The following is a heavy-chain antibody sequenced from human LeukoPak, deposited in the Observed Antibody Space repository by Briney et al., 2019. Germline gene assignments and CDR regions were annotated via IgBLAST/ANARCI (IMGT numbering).Heavy chain of an antibody. J-gene: IGHJ4*02. D-gene: IGHD3-3*01. Sequence: ASVKVSCKASGYTFTSYGISWVRQAPGQGLEWMGWISAYNGNTNYAQKLQGRVTMTTDTSTSTAYMELNSLRSDDTAVYYCSTAFGVVDFDYWGQGTLVTVSS. CDR2: ISAYNGNT. V-gene: IGHV1-18*01. CDR3: STAFGVVDFDY. CDR1: GYTFTSYG.